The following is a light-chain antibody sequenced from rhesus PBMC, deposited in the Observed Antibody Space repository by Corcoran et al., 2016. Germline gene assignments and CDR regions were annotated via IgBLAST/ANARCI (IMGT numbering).Light chain of an antibody. V-gene: IGKV1-28*01. Sequence: DIQMTQSPSSLSASVGDTVTITCRASQGISSHVNWFQQKPGKAPKLLLYAASSLESGVPSRFSGRGAGTEFTLTISSLQPEDFAAYYCLQHNSSPLTFGGGTKVEIK. CDR2: AAS. CDR1: QGISSH. CDR3: LQHNSSPLT. J-gene: IGKJ4*01.